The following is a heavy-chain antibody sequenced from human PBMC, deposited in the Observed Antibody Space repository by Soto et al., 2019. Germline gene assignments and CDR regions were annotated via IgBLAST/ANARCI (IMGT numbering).Heavy chain of an antibody. D-gene: IGHD2-2*01. CDR1: GDTSTTYV. CDR3: VRGTYCCASCYFAGEY. J-gene: IGHJ4*02. V-gene: IGHV1-69*01. Sequence: VQLVQSGSEVKKPGSSVKVSCKASGDTSTTYVVSWVRQAPGNGLEWMGGINPMSRSAKYAEKYSGRVTITADEATKTVYLDLTTLRFEDTAVYFCVRGTYCCASCYFAGEYWGQGTLVAVSS. CDR2: INPMSRSA.